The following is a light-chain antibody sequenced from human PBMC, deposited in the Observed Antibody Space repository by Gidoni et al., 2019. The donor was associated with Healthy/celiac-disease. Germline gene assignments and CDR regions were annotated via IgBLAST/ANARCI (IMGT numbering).Light chain of an antibody. CDR3: QQYGSSPKT. J-gene: IGKJ1*01. Sequence: EIVLTQSPGTLSLSPGARATLSCRASQSVSSSYLAWYQQKPGQAPRLLIYGASSRANGLPDRFSGSGSGTAFTLTISSLEPEDFAVYYCQQYGSSPKTFGQGTKVEIK. CDR1: QSVSSSY. CDR2: GAS. V-gene: IGKV3-20*01.